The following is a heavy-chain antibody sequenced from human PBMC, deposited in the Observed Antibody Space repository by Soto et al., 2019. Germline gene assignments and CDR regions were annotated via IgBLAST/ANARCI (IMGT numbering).Heavy chain of an antibody. CDR3: AIDRGSNGHLTYGMDV. J-gene: IGHJ6*02. V-gene: IGHV3-74*01. CDR1: GFTFSVYW. D-gene: IGHD6-13*01. Sequence: LRLSCAASGFTFSVYWMHWVRQAPGKGLVWVSRINSDGSSTGYADSVEGRVTISRDNAKNTLHLQINILRAEDTEVYYCAIDRGSNGHLTYGMDVWGQGTTVTVSS. CDR2: INSDGSST.